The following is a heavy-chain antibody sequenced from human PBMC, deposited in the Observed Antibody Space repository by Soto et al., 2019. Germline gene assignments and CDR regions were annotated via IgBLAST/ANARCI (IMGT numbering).Heavy chain of an antibody. D-gene: IGHD3-10*01. Sequence: SEPLSLPCTVSGGSISSYYWSWIRQPPGKGLEWIGYIYYSGSTNYNPSLKSRVTISVDTSKNQFSLKLSSVTAADTAVYYCARDRGSGSYYGFDPWGQGTQVTVSS. CDR2: IYYSGST. V-gene: IGHV4-59*01. CDR1: GGSISSYY. CDR3: ARDRGSGSYYGFDP. J-gene: IGHJ5*02.